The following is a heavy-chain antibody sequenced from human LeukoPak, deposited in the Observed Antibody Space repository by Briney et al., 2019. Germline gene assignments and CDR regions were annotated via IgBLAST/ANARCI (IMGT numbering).Heavy chain of an antibody. V-gene: IGHV3-30*18. J-gene: IGHJ2*01. Sequence: GRSLRLSCAASGFSFDHYGMHWVRQAPGKGLEWVAFISYDGSNEYYADSVKGRFTISRDNSKNTLYLQMNSLRTEDTAVYYCAKPHVYGYWYFDLWGRGTLVTVSS. CDR3: AKPHVYGYWYFDL. CDR1: GFSFDHYG. CDR2: ISYDGSNE. D-gene: IGHD3-10*01.